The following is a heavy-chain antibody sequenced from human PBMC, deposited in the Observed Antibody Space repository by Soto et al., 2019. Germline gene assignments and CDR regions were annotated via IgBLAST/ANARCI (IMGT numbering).Heavy chain of an antibody. CDR1: GFTFSSYS. D-gene: IGHD6-13*01. Sequence: GGSLRLSCAASGFTFSSYSMNWVRQAPGKGLEWVSSISSSSSYIYYADSVKGRFTISRDNAKNSLYLQMNSLRAEDTAVYYCARDRKAAAANGCADYWGQGTLVTVSS. CDR3: ARDRKAAAANGCADY. J-gene: IGHJ4*02. CDR2: ISSSSSYI. V-gene: IGHV3-21*01.